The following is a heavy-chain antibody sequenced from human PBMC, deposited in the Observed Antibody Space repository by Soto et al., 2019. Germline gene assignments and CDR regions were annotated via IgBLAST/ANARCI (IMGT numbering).Heavy chain of an antibody. CDR2: INSGSTSV. CDR3: TSSTSPDAY. Sequence: EVQLVESGGGLVQPGGSLRLSCVASGFDFNRYSMNWVRQAPGKGLEWISYINSGSTSVFYADSVRGRITISRDNAKNSLYLQMSSLRAEDTAVYYCTSSTSPDAYWGQGTLVTVSS. J-gene: IGHJ4*02. D-gene: IGHD2-2*01. CDR1: GFDFNRYS. V-gene: IGHV3-48*04.